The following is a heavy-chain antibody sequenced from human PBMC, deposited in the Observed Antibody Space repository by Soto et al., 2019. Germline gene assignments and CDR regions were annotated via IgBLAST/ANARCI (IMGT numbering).Heavy chain of an antibody. Sequence: QVQLVQSGAEVQKPGSSVKVSCKASGGTFSSYAISWVRQAPGQGLEWMGGIIPIFGTANYAQKFQGRVTITADESTSTAYMEMRSLRSEDTAVYSCAREFDSSGYYDYWGQGTLVTVSS. D-gene: IGHD3-22*01. J-gene: IGHJ4*02. CDR3: AREFDSSGYYDY. CDR1: GGTFSSYA. CDR2: IIPIFGTA. V-gene: IGHV1-69*01.